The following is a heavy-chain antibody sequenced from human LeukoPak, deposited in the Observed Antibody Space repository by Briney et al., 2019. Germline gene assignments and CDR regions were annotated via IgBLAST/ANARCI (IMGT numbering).Heavy chain of an antibody. V-gene: IGHV4-59*08. CDR2: IYYSGST. CDR3: ARVGGYADYAFDY. J-gene: IGHJ4*02. CDR1: GDSISSDY. D-gene: IGHD4-17*01. Sequence: SETLSLTCTVSGDSISSDYWSWIRQPPGKGLEWIGYIYYSGSTNYNPSLKSRVTVSVDTSKNQFSLKLSSVTAADTAVYYCARVGGYADYAFDYWGQGTLVTVSS.